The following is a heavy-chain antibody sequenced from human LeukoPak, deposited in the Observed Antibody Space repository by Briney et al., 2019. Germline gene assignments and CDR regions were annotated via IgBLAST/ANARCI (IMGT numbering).Heavy chain of an antibody. D-gene: IGHD2-2*01. J-gene: IGHJ4*02. CDR3: ARDKKGASCYDY. V-gene: IGHV4-31*03. Sequence: PSETLSLTCTVSDGSISSGGYSWNWIRQHPGKGLEWIGYIYYSGSTYYNPSLKSRVTISVDTSKNQFSLKLSSVTAADTAVYYCARDKKGASCYDYWGQGTLVTVSS. CDR2: IYYSGST. CDR1: DGSISSGGYS.